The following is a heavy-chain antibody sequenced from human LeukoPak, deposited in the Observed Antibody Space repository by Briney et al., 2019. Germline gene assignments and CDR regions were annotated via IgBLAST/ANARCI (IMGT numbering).Heavy chain of an antibody. V-gene: IGHV3-7*01. D-gene: IGHD2-2*01. CDR3: ASLSRSISWSF. CDR2: TKPDGSAE. CDR1: GFSFRNYW. Sequence: PGGSLRLSCAASGFSFRNYWMGWVRQAPGKGLEWVANTKPDGSAEYYADSVRGRFTISRDNAKNSLYLQMSSLRAEDTAVYYCASLSRSISWSFCGQGTLVTVSS. J-gene: IGHJ4*02.